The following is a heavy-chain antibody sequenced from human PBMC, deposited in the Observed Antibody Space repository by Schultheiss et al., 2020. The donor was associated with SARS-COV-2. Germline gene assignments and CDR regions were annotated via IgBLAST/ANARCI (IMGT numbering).Heavy chain of an antibody. CDR3: ARDTTHYYDSSGYYSLYYGMDV. CDR1: GFTVSSNY. D-gene: IGHD3-22*01. V-gene: IGHV3-66*01. J-gene: IGHJ6*02. Sequence: GESQKISCAASGFTVSSNYMSWVRQAPGKGLEWVSVIYSGGSTYYADSVKGRFTISRDNSKNTLYLQMNSLRAEDTAVYYCARDTTHYYDSSGYYSLYYGMDVWGQGTTVTVSS. CDR2: IYSGGST.